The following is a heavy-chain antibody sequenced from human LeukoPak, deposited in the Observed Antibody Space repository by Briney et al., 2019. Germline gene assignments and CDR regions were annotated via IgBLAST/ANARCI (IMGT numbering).Heavy chain of an antibody. J-gene: IGHJ1*01. D-gene: IGHD4-23*01. Sequence: ASVKVSCKVSGYTLTELSMHWVRQAPGKGLEWMGGFDPEDGETIYAQKFQGRVTMTEDTSTDTAYMELSSLRSEDTAVYYCATEVTTVVTRNIVYCGQGSRVTVSS. V-gene: IGHV1-24*01. CDR1: GYTLTELS. CDR3: ATEVTTVVTRNIVY. CDR2: FDPEDGET.